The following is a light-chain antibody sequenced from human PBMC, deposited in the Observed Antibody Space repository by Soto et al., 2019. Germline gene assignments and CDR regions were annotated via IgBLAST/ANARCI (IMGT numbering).Light chain of an antibody. V-gene: IGKV1-33*01. CDR3: QQYENLPT. CDR1: QSITSG. CDR2: DAS. J-gene: IGKJ5*01. Sequence: DLQMTQSPSTLSASVGDRVTLTCRASQSITSGLAWYQQKPGRAPKLLIYDASNLEAGVPSRFRGSGSGTDLTFTISRLQPEDIATYYCQQYENLPTFGQGTRLEIK.